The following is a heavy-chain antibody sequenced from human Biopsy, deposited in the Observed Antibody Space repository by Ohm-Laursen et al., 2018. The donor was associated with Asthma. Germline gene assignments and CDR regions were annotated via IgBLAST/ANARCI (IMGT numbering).Heavy chain of an antibody. CDR3: ARGPNYHGSGRAPIGMDV. V-gene: IGHV4-61*01. CDR1: GGSVSTGSYY. D-gene: IGHD3-10*01. CDR2: IHYTGSE. Sequence: TLSLTCTVSGGSVSTGSYYWSWIRQPPGKGLEWLGYIHYTGSENYNPSLKSRVTISVDTSKNQFSLRLNSVTAADTAVYYCARGPNYHGSGRAPIGMDVWGQGTTVTVSS. J-gene: IGHJ6*02.